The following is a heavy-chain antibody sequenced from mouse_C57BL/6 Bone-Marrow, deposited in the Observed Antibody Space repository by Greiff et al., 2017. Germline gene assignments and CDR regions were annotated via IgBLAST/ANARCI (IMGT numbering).Heavy chain of an antibody. Sequence: VQGVESGPGLVQPSQSLSITCTVSGFSLTSYGVHWVRQSPGKGLEWLGVIWSGGSTDYNAAFISRLSISKDSSKSQVFFKMNSLQADDTAIYYCAGLYYDYGGFAYWGQGTLVTVSA. V-gene: IGHV2-2*01. CDR1: GFSLTSYG. D-gene: IGHD2-4*01. CDR2: IWSGGST. CDR3: AGLYYDYGGFAY. J-gene: IGHJ3*01.